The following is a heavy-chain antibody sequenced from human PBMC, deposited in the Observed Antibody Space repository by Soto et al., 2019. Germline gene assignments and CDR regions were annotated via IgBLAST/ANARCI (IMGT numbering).Heavy chain of an antibody. CDR1: GGSISSGGYY. CDR2: ILNSGSG. V-gene: IGHV4-31*03. Sequence: SETLSLTCTVSGGSISSGGYYWTWIRQPAGRGLEWIGNILNSGSGHYSLSLKSRVTISGDTSKNQVSLKLTSVSAADTAVYYCARAVGGGEYYDYYMDVWGKGTTVTVSS. CDR3: ARAVGGGEYYDYYMDV. D-gene: IGHD3-16*01. J-gene: IGHJ6*03.